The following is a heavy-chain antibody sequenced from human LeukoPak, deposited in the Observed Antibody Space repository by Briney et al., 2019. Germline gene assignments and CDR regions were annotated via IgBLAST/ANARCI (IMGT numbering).Heavy chain of an antibody. V-gene: IGHV1-8*03. J-gene: IGHJ4*02. CDR1: GYTFTNYD. CDR3: AREGFGY. Sequence: ASVKVSCKASGYTFTNYDINWVRQATGQGLEWMGYMNPNSGNTGYAQKFQGRVTITKNTSISTAYMELSRLRSEDTAVYYCAREGFGYWGQGTLVTVSS. CDR2: MNPNSGNT.